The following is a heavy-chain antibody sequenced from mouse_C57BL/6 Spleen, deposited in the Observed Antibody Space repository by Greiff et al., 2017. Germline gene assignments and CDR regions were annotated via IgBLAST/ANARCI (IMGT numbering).Heavy chain of an antibody. Sequence: QVQLQQSGAELAKPGASVKLSCKASGYTFTSYWMHWVKQRPGQGLEWIGYINPSSGYTKYNQKFKGKATLTADKSSSTAYMQLSSLTYEDSAVYYCAREWAGYGSSYAMDYWGQGTSVTVAS. J-gene: IGHJ4*01. CDR3: AREWAGYGSSYAMDY. D-gene: IGHD1-1*01. V-gene: IGHV1-7*01. CDR2: INPSSGYT. CDR1: GYTFTSYW.